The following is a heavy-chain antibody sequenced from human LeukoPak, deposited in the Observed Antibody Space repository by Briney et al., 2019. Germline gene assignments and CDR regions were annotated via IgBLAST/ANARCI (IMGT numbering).Heavy chain of an antibody. CDR1: GFTFSSYA. CDR2: IFGSTGSTGST. V-gene: IGHV3-23*01. J-gene: IGHJ4*02. Sequence: GGSLRLSCAASGFTFSSYAMTWVRQAPGKGLEWVSGIFGSTGSTGSTYYADSVKGRVTISRDNSRNTVYLQMNSLRAEDTAIYYCAKDRTYYSDFSAYYFSPPLQHYWGQGTLVTVSS. CDR3: AKDRTYYSDFSAYYFSPPLQHY. D-gene: IGHD3-22*01.